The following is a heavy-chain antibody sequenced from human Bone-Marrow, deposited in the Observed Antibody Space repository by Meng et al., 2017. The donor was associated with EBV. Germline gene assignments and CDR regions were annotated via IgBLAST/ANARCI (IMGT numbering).Heavy chain of an antibody. CDR1: GCYISRLHL. CDR3: VREGGFYSSSPDY. D-gene: IGHD6-6*01. V-gene: IGHV4-4*03. CDR2: IYPSWST. Sequence: GRDLVQLHESPARPSPVSGCYISRLHLWSLVRQSPRKWLQWIVEIYPSWSTNYNPSLNSRVTISVDEPKNQFSLKLTSVTAADTAVYYCVREGGFYSSSPDYWGPGTLVTVSS. J-gene: IGHJ4*02.